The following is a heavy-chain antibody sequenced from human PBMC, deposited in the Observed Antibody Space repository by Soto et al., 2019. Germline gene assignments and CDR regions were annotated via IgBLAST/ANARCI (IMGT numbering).Heavy chain of an antibody. CDR2: ISYDGSNK. J-gene: IGHJ6*02. CDR3: ANTPGYSSLSRYGMDV. D-gene: IGHD6-19*01. CDR1: GFTFSSYG. V-gene: IGHV3-30*18. Sequence: GGSLRLSCAASGFTFSSYGMHWVRQAPGKGLEWVAVISYDGSNKYYADSVKGRFTISRDNSKNTLYLQMNSLRAEDTAVYYCANTPGYSSLSRYGMDVWGQGTTVTVSS.